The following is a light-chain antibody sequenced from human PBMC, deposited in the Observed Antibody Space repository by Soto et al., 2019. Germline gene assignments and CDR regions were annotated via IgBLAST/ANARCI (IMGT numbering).Light chain of an antibody. J-gene: IGLJ7*01. CDR3: CSYAGSSTAV. V-gene: IGLV2-23*01. CDR2: EGS. Sequence: QSVLTQPASVSGSPGQSITISCTGTSSDVGSYNLVSWYQQPPGKAPKLMIYEGSKRPSGVSNRFSGSKSGNTASLTISGVQAEDEADYYCCSYAGSSTAVFGGGTQLTVL. CDR1: SSDVGSYNL.